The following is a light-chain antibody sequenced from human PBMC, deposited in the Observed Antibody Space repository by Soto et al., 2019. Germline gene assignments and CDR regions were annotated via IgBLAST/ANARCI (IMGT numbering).Light chain of an antibody. V-gene: IGKV3-15*01. J-gene: IGKJ5*01. CDR1: QDVTTT. CDR3: QQYNNWPFS. CDR2: DIS. Sequence: EIRMTQFPDTVSASPGEGVTLSCRAGQDVTTTFAWYQQKRGQAPRLLIYDISTRATGVPARFSGSGSGTEFTLSISGLQSEDFAVYFCQQYNNWPFSFGQGTRLEI.